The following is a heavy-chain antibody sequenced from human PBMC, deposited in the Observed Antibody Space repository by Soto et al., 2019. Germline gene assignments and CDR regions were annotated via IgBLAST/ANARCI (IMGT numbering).Heavy chain of an antibody. CDR3: ARQRTTVVTQAYFDH. Sequence: SETLSLTCLVSGESISSSSYYWGWIRQPPGKGLEWIGSIYYSGRTYYNPSFKSRVTISIDTSKNQFSLKLSSVTATDTAVYYCARQRTTVVTQAYFDHWGQGALVNVSS. J-gene: IGHJ4*02. D-gene: IGHD2-21*02. V-gene: IGHV4-39*01. CDR2: IYYSGRT. CDR1: GESISSSSYY.